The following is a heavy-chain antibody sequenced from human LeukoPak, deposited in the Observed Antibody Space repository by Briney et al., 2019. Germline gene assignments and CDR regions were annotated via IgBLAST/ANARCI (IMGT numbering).Heavy chain of an antibody. CDR2: ISSSSSII. CDR3: ARGGGYCGGDCYGIDY. D-gene: IGHD2-21*01. Sequence: GGSLRLSCAASGFTFSSYSMNWVRQAPGKGLEWVSYISSSSSIIYYADSVKGRFTISRDNAKNSLYLQMNSLRAEDTAVYYCARGGGYCGGDCYGIDYWGQGTLVTVSS. V-gene: IGHV3-48*04. J-gene: IGHJ4*02. CDR1: GFTFSSYS.